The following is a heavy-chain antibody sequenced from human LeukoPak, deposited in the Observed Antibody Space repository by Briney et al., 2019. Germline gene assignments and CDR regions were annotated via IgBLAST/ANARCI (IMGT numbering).Heavy chain of an antibody. D-gene: IGHD2-21*02. Sequence: ASVKVSCKASGYTFTSYGISWVRQAPGQGLEWLGWISTYNGNTHYAQKLQGRVTMTTDTSTTTAYMELSRLRSDDTAVYYCARGCGGDCYSAGGDFQHWGQGTLVTVSS. J-gene: IGHJ1*01. CDR1: GYTFTSYG. CDR3: ARGCGGDCYSAGGDFQH. V-gene: IGHV1-18*01. CDR2: ISTYNGNT.